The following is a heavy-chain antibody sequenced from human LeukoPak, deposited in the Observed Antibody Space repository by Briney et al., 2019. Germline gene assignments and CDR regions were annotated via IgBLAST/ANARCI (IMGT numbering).Heavy chain of an antibody. Sequence: GASVKASCKATGYSFTASYMHWVRQAPGQRLEWMGWINPNSGGTNYAQKFQGRVTMTRDTSITTAYMEMSRLRSDDTALYYCARDGYYYASGLYYYMDVWGKGTTVTISS. CDR3: ARDGYYYASGLYYYMDV. CDR2: INPNSGGT. J-gene: IGHJ6*03. CDR1: GYSFTASY. V-gene: IGHV1-2*02. D-gene: IGHD3-10*01.